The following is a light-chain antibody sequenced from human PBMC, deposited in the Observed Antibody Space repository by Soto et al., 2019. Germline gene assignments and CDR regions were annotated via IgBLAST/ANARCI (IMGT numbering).Light chain of an antibody. CDR2: DTS. J-gene: IGLJ7*01. V-gene: IGLV7-46*01. CDR3: LLSYSGARAL. Sequence: QAVVTQEPSLTVSPGGTVTLTCGSSTGAVTSGHYPYWFQQRPGQAPRTLIYDTSNKNSWTPARFSGSLLGGKAALTLSGAQPEDEAEYYFLLSYSGARALFGGGTQLTVL. CDR1: TGAVTSGHY.